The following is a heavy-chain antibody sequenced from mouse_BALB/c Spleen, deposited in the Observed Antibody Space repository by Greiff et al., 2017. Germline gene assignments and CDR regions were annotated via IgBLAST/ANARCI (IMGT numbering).Heavy chain of an antibody. Sequence: EVQLVESGGGLVKPGGSLKLSCAASGFTFSSYAMSWVRQTPEKRLEWVASISSGGSTYYPDSVKGRFTISRDNARNILYLQMSSLRSEDTAMYYCARGLGDGYFDYWGQGTTLTVSS. J-gene: IGHJ2*01. V-gene: IGHV5-6-5*01. CDR2: ISSGGST. D-gene: IGHD2-3*01. CDR3: ARGLGDGYFDY. CDR1: GFTFSSYA.